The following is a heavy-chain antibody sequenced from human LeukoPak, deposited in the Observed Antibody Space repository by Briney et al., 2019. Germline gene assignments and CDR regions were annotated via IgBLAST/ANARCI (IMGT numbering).Heavy chain of an antibody. CDR2: ISGGGGST. V-gene: IGHV3-23*01. CDR1: GFTFSSYA. CDR3: AKDEYYYDSSGYSDYYYYYMDV. D-gene: IGHD3-22*01. J-gene: IGHJ6*03. Sequence: GGSLRLSCAASGFTFSSYAMSWVRQAPGKGLEWVSAISGGGGSTYYADSVKGRFTISRDNSKNTLYLQMNSLRAEDTAVYYCAKDEYYYDSSGYSDYYYYYMDVWGKGTTVTVSS.